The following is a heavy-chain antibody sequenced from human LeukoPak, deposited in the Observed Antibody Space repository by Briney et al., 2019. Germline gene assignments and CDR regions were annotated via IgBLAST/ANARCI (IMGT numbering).Heavy chain of an antibody. J-gene: IGHJ4*02. D-gene: IGHD4-17*01. Sequence: KPSETLSLTCAVYGGSFSGYYWNWIRQPPGKGLEWIGEINHSGSTHYNPPLKSRVTMSVDTSKNQFSMKLSSVTAADTAVYYCARDETTPLPGAYWGQGTLVTVSS. CDR2: INHSGST. CDR3: ARDETTPLPGAY. CDR1: GGSFSGYY. V-gene: IGHV4-34*01.